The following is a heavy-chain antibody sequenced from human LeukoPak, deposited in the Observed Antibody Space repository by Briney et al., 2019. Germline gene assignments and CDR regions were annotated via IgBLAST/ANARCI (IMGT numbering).Heavy chain of an antibody. J-gene: IGHJ4*02. V-gene: IGHV4-59*11. Sequence: SETLSLTCIISGDSISSHYWSWIRQPPGKGLEWIGYIYYSGSTNYNPSLKSRVTISVDTSKNQFSLRLTSVTAADTAVYYCSRARGGYKYGFIDYWGQGTLVTVSS. CDR2: IYYSGST. D-gene: IGHD5-24*01. CDR3: SRARGGYKYGFIDY. CDR1: GDSISSHY.